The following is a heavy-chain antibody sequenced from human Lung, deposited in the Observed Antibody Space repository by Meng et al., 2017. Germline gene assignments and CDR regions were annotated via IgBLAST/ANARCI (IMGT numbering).Heavy chain of an antibody. Sequence: VQLVQSGAQVKQLRASVMRSCETSEFTFTTYFMHWLRQATGQGLQWMGLFNPNGDVTTYSPRFQGRITLTGDTSTSTLHMELSSLTSDDTAVYYCAREMPMTCYFDQWGQGTLVTVSS. CDR3: AREMPMTCYFDQ. J-gene: IGHJ4*03. V-gene: IGHV1-46*01. CDR1: EFTFTTYF. D-gene: IGHD3-22*01. CDR2: FNPNGDVT.